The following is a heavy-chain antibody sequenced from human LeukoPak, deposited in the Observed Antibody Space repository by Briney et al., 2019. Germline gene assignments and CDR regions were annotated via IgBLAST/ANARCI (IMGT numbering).Heavy chain of an antibody. V-gene: IGHV4-61*02. J-gene: IGHJ6*03. CDR1: GGSISSGSYY. D-gene: IGHD2-2*02. Sequence: SETLPLTCTVSGGSISSGSYYWSWIRQPAGKGLEWIGRIYTSGSTNYNPSLKSRVTISVDTSKNQFSLKLSSVTAADTAVYYCAREPAAIGSYYYYYMDVWGKGTTVTVSS. CDR2: IYTSGST. CDR3: AREPAAIGSYYYYYMDV.